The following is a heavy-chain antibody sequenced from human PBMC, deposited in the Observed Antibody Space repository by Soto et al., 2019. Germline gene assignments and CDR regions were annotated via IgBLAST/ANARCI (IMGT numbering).Heavy chain of an antibody. Sequence: SETLSLTCTVSGGSISSYYWSWIRQPPGKGLEWIGYIYYSGSTNYNPSPKSRVTISVDTSKNQFSLKLSSVTAADTAVYYCGRALILTGYYIHDAFDIWGQGTMVTVSS. D-gene: IGHD3-9*01. J-gene: IGHJ3*02. CDR3: GRALILTGYYIHDAFDI. CDR1: GGSISSYY. V-gene: IGHV4-59*01. CDR2: IYYSGST.